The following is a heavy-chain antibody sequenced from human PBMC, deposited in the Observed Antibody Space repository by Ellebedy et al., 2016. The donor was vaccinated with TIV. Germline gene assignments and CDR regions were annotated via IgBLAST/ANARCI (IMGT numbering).Heavy chain of an antibody. D-gene: IGHD4-17*01. J-gene: IGHJ6*02. Sequence: ASVKVSCKAPGDSINTYYMHWVRQAPGQGLEWMGWMNPNSGNTGYTQKFQGRVTMTRNTSISTAYMELSSLRSEDTAVYYCAREAATVTTSCMDVWGQGTTVTVSS. V-gene: IGHV1-8*02. CDR2: MNPNSGNT. CDR3: AREAATVTTSCMDV. CDR1: GDSINTYY.